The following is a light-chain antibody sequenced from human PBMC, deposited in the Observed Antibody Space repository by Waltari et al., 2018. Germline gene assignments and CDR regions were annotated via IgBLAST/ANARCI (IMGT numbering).Light chain of an antibody. J-gene: IGLJ2*01. CDR2: DVS. CDR3: TSYSTTTTLV. Sequence: QSALTQPASVSGSPGQSITISCTGTSSDVGGYNYVSWYQQHPGKAPNFIIYDVSDRPSGVSNRSSGSKSGNTASLTISGLQAEDEADYYCTSYSTTTTLVFGGGTKVAVL. V-gene: IGLV2-14*03. CDR1: SSDVGGYNY.